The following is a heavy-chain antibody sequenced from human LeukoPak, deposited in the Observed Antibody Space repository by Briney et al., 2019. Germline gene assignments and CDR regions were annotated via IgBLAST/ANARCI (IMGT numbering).Heavy chain of an antibody. Sequence: GGSLRFSCVGSGFSFSSFAMTWHPQAPGKGLKGVSTIYGGGTNTFYADSVKGRFTISRDDSKNMQFLEMDSLRPEDTAVYFCAKRITVAAGIYFDSWGQGTLVTVSS. D-gene: IGHD6-19*01. CDR3: AKRITVAAGIYFDS. V-gene: IGHV3-23*01. CDR2: IYGGGTNT. CDR1: GFSFSSFA. J-gene: IGHJ4*02.